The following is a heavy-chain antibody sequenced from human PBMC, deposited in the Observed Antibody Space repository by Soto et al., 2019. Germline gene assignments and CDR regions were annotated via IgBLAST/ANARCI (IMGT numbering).Heavy chain of an antibody. D-gene: IGHD2-15*01. J-gene: IGHJ5*02. CDR2: ISYDGSNK. CDR3: AKDRYCSGGSCYGWFDP. V-gene: IGHV3-30*18. Sequence: GGSLRLSCAASGFTFSSYGMHWVRQAPGKGLEWVAVISYDGSNKYYADSVKGRFTISRDNSKNTLYLQMNSLRAEDTAVYYCAKDRYCSGGSCYGWFDPWGQGTLVTAPQ. CDR1: GFTFSSYG.